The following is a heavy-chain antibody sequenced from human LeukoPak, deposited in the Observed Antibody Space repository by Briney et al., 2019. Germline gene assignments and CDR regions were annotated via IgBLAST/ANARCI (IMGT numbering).Heavy chain of an antibody. D-gene: IGHD2-2*01. V-gene: IGHV5-51*01. Sequence: GESLKISCKASGYSFPSYWIGWVRQMPGKGLEWMAIIYPGDSETKYSPSFQGQVTISADKSITTAYLQWSSLKASDTAMYYCARHVSSSRVAYDVWGQGTMVTVSS. CDR3: ARHVSSSRVAYDV. CDR2: IYPGDSET. J-gene: IGHJ3*01. CDR1: GYSFPSYW.